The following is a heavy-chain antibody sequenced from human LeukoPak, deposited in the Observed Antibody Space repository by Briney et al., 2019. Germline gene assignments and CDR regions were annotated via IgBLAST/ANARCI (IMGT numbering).Heavy chain of an antibody. V-gene: IGHV3-53*01. CDR2: IYSGGST. J-gene: IGHJ4*02. Sequence: GGSLRLSCAASGFTVSSDYMSWVRQAPGKGLEWVSVIYSGGSTYYADSVKGRFTISRDNSKNTLYLQMNSLRAEDTALYYCARTAGNTAHFDYWGRGTLVTVSS. D-gene: IGHD5-18*01. CDR1: GFTVSSDY. CDR3: ARTAGNTAHFDY.